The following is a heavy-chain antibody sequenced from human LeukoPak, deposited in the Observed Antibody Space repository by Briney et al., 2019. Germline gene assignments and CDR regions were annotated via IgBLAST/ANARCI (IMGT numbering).Heavy chain of an antibody. D-gene: IGHD2-2*01. J-gene: IGHJ6*03. CDR1: GYTFTSYD. CDR2: MNPNSGNT. Sequence: ASVKVSCKXSGYTFTSYDINWVRQATGQGLEWMGWMNPNSGNTGYPQKFQGRVTSTRNTSISTAYMELSSLRSEDTAVYYWARIVVVPAAIHYYYYRDVWGKGTTGTVSS. CDR3: ARIVVVPAAIHYYYYRDV. V-gene: IGHV1-8*03.